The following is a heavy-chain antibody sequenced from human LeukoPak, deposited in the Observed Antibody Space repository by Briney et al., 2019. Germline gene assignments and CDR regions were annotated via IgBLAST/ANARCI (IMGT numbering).Heavy chain of an antibody. CDR1: GFTFSSYA. J-gene: IGHJ4*02. CDR3: TRLGYCSSTSCLDY. Sequence: GGSLRLSCAASGFTFSSYAMSWVRQAPGKGLEWVSAISGSGGSTYYADSVKGRFTISRDDSNNTLYLQMNSLRAEDTAVYYCTRLGYCSSTSCLDYWGQGTLVTVSS. V-gene: IGHV3-23*01. CDR2: ISGSGGST. D-gene: IGHD2-2*01.